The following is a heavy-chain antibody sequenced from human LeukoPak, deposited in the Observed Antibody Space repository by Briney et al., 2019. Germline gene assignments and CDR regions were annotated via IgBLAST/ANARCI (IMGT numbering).Heavy chain of an antibody. CDR1: GFTFSSRDW. V-gene: IGHV3-7*01. CDR3: VRDWGYDSSGYWQKYFDS. CDR2: IKQDGSEK. Sequence: GGSLRLSCVASGFTFSSRDWMTWVRQAPGKGLEWVANIKQDGSEKNYVDSVKGRFTISRDNAKNSVDLQMNSLRAEDTAVYYCVRDWGYDSSGYWQKYFDSWGQGTLVTVSS. D-gene: IGHD3-22*01. J-gene: IGHJ4*02.